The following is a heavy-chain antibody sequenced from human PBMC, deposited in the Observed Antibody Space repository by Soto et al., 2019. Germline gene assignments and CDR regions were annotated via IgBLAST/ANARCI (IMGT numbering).Heavy chain of an antibody. V-gene: IGHV3-30*18. Sequence: QVQLVESGGGVVQPGRSLRLSCAASGFTFSSYGMHWVRQAPGKGLEWVAIISYDGSNTYYADSVKGRFTISRDNSKNTLSLQMNSLRAADTSVYYCAKEGGLSGSYYISSSSSFAYWGQGTLVTVSS. D-gene: IGHD1-26*01. J-gene: IGHJ4*02. CDR2: ISYDGSNT. CDR3: AKEGGLSGSYYISSSSSFAY. CDR1: GFTFSSYG.